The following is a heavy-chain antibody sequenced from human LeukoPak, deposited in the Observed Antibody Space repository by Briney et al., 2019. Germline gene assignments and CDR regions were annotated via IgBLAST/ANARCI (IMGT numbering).Heavy chain of an antibody. CDR1: GDSISSYY. CDR2: IYYSGST. Sequence: PSETLSLTCSVSGDSISSYYWSWIRQPPGKGLEWIGYIYYSGSTNYNPSLKSRVTISVDTSKNQFSLKLSSVTAADTAVYYCARRVSMIESGEAFDIWGQGTMVTVSS. CDR3: ARRVSMIESGEAFDI. V-gene: IGHV4-59*08. D-gene: IGHD3-22*01. J-gene: IGHJ3*02.